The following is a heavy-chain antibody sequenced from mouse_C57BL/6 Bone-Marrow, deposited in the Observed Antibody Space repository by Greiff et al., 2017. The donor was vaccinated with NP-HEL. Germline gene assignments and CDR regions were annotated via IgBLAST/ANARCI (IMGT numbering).Heavy chain of an antibody. V-gene: IGHV1-72*01. CDR2: IDPNSGGT. Sequence: QVQLQQPGADLVKPGASVKLSCKASGYTFTSYWMHWVKQRPGRGLEWIGRIDPNSGGTKFNEKFKPKATLTVDHPSSTAYMQRSSLTSEDSAVYYCSRYYYGSRGWYFDVWGTGTTVTVSS. CDR3: SRYYYGSRGWYFDV. D-gene: IGHD1-1*01. J-gene: IGHJ1*03. CDR1: GYTFTSYW.